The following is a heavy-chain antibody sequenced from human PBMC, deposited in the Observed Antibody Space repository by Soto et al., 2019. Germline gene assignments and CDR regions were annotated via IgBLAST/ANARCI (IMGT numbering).Heavy chain of an antibody. CDR2: ISWNSGSI. V-gene: IGHV3-9*01. CDR3: AGGLGYQLLDDAFDI. CDR1: GFTFDDYA. J-gene: IGHJ3*02. Sequence: DVQLVESGGGLVQPGRSLRLSCAASGFTFDDYAMHWVRQAPGKGLEWVSGISWNSGSIGYADSVKGRFTISRDNAKNSLYLQMNSLRAEDTALYYCAGGLGYQLLDDAFDIWGQGTMVTVSS. D-gene: IGHD2-2*01.